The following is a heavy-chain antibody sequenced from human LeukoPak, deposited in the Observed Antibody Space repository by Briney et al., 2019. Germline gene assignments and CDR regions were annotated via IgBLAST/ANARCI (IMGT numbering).Heavy chain of an antibody. D-gene: IGHD3-22*01. V-gene: IGHV4-4*07. CDR1: GGSISSYY. J-gene: IGHJ4*02. CDR3: ARDSNYYDSSGYWPFDY. Sequence: SETLSLTCTVSGGSISSYYWGWIRQPAGKGLEWIGRIYTSGSTNYNPSLKSRVTMSVDTSKNQFSLKLSSVTAADTAVYYCARDSNYYDSSGYWPFDYWGQGTLVTVSS. CDR2: IYTSGST.